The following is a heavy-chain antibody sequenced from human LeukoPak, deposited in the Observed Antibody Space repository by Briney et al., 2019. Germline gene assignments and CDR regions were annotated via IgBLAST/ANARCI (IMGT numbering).Heavy chain of an antibody. CDR2: IDGSGGST. D-gene: IGHD3-9*01. Sequence: GGSLRLSCAASGFTFSSYAMSWVRQAPGKGLEWVSAIDGSGGSTYYADSVKGRFTISRDNSKNTLYLQMNSLRAEDTAVYYCAKVADDILTGYYLWYFDYWGQGTLVTVSS. CDR3: AKVADDILTGYYLWYFDY. V-gene: IGHV3-23*01. J-gene: IGHJ4*02. CDR1: GFTFSSYA.